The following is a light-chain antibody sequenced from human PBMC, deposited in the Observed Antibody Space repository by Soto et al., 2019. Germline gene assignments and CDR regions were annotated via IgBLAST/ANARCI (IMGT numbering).Light chain of an antibody. CDR1: NIGRKS. CDR3: QVWDSTNDHFV. Sequence: SYELTRPPSVSVAPGQTARITCGGNNIGRKSVHWYQQKPGQAPVLAVFDDSDRPSGIPERFSGSNSGNTATLTISSVEAGDEADYFCQVWDSTNDHFVFGTGTKVTVL. CDR2: DDS. J-gene: IGLJ1*01. V-gene: IGLV3-21*02.